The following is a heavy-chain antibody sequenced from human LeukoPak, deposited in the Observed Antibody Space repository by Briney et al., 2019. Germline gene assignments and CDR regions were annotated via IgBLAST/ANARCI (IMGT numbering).Heavy chain of an antibody. CDR2: VYYTGST. D-gene: IGHD6-6*01. J-gene: IGHJ4*02. V-gene: IGHV4-59*08. Sequence: PSETLSLTCSVSGGSVSNYYWSWIRQPPGKGLEWIGYVYYTGSTNYNPSLKSRVTMFEDKSKNQFSLRLYSVTVADTAVYYCARHFAYSSSSYFDYWGQGSLVTDSS. CDR1: GGSVSNYY. CDR3: ARHFAYSSSSYFDY.